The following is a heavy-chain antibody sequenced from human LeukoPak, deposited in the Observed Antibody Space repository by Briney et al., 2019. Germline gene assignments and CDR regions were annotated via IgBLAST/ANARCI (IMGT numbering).Heavy chain of an antibody. CDR1: GVSISSSNW. V-gene: IGHV4-4*02. CDR2: IFHSGST. J-gene: IGHJ4*02. Sequence: PSETLSLTCAVSGVSISSSNWWSWVRQAPGKGLEWIGEIFHSGSTNYNPSLRSRAIISLDKSENQFSLNLTSVTAADTAVYYCARGANYNWDSWGQGTLVTVSS. CDR3: ARGANYNWDS. D-gene: IGHD1-20*01.